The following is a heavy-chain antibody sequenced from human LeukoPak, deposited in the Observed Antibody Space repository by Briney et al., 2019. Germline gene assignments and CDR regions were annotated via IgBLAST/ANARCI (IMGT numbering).Heavy chain of an antibody. CDR3: AREPDSSGWYDY. CDR2: INWNGGST. V-gene: IGHV3-20*01. D-gene: IGHD6-19*01. J-gene: IGHJ4*02. Sequence: GGSLRLSCAASGFTFSSYAMSWVRQAPGKGLEWVSGINWNGGSTGYADSVKGRFTISRDNAKNSLYLQMNSLRAEDTALYHCAREPDSSGWYDYWGQGTLVTVSS. CDR1: GFTFSSYA.